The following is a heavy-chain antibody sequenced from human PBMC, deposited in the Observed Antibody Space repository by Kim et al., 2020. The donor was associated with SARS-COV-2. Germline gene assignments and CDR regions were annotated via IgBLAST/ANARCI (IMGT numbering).Heavy chain of an antibody. Sequence: SVTVSCKASGFTFTSSAVQWVRQARGQRLEWIGWIVVGSGNTNYAQKFQERVTITRDMSTSTAYMELSSLRSEDTAVYYCAAVGHDYGDYTESYWGQGTPVTVSS. CDR3: AAVGHDYGDYTESY. CDR2: IVVGSGNT. J-gene: IGHJ4*02. V-gene: IGHV1-58*01. CDR1: GFTFTSSA. D-gene: IGHD4-17*01.